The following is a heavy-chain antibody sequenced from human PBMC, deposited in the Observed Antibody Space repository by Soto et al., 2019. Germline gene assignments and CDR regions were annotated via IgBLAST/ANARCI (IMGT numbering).Heavy chain of an antibody. CDR1: GASISSYY. V-gene: IGHV4-59*08. CDR3: ARHKYGDYGDYFDY. J-gene: IGHJ4*02. Sequence: SETLSLTCTVSGASISSYYWSWIRQPPGKGLEWIGHIYYSGSTNYNPSLKSRVTISVDTSKDQFSLKLSSVTAADAAVYYCARHKYGDYGDYFDYWGQGTLVTVSS. D-gene: IGHD4-17*01. CDR2: IYYSGST.